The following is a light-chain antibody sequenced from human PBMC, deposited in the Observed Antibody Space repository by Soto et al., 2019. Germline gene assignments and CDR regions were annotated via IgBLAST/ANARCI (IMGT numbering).Light chain of an antibody. V-gene: IGKV3-20*01. CDR3: QQYGSAPQT. CDR2: DAS. CDR1: QSVXSXX. J-gene: IGKJ1*01. Sequence: EIVLTQSPGTLSLSPGERATLSCRASQSVXSXXLAWYQQKPGQAPRLLIYDASSRATGIPDRFSGSGSGXDXXXXXXXXXXXXFAVYYCQQYGSAPQTFGQGTKVEIK.